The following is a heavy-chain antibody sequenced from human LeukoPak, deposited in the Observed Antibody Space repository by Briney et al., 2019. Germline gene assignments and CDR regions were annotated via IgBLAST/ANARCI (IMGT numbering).Heavy chain of an antibody. CDR3: ARDLPTVAGLLNWFDP. Sequence: ASVKVSCKASGYTFTGYYMHWVRPAPGQGLEWMGWINPNSGGTNYAQKFQGRVTMTRDTSISTAYMELSRLRSDDTAVYYCARDLPTVAGLLNWFDPWGQGTLVTVSS. J-gene: IGHJ5*02. CDR2: INPNSGGT. CDR1: GYTFTGYY. D-gene: IGHD6-19*01. V-gene: IGHV1-2*02.